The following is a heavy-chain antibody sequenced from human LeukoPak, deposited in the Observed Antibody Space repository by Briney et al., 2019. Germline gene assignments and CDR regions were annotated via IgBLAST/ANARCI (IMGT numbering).Heavy chain of an antibody. J-gene: IGHJ3*02. V-gene: IGHV3-30*18. CDR2: ISYDGSNK. Sequence: GRSLRLSCAASGFTFSSYGMHWVRQAPGKGLEWVAVISYDGSNKYYADSVKGRFTISRDNSKNTLYLQMNSLRAEDTAAYYCAKGGPEWGAYSGGAFDIWGQGTMVTVSS. CDR3: AKGGPEWGAYSGGAFDI. CDR1: GFTFSSYG. D-gene: IGHD1-26*01.